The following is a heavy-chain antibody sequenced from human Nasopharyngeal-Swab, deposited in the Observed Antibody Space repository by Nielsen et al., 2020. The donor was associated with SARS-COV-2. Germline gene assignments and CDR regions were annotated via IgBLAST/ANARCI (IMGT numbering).Heavy chain of an antibody. CDR1: GVIFSKYW. J-gene: IGHJ4*02. V-gene: IGHV3-74*01. Sequence: GESLKISCVASGVIFSKYWMHWVRQAPGKGLAWVSRVNQDGSRTDYADSVRGRFTISRDNAKNTLYLQMNSLRVEDTAVYYCVKHQGSSSDQWGQGTLVTVSS. CDR3: VKHQGSSSDQ. CDR2: VNQDGSRT.